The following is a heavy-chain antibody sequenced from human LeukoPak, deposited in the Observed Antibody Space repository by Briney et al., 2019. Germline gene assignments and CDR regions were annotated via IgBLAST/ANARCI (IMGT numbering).Heavy chain of an antibody. CDR2: INTNTGNP. CDR1: GYTFSSYH. CDR3: ASGEFEDY. J-gene: IGHJ4*02. V-gene: IGHV7-4-1*02. D-gene: IGHD7-27*01. Sequence: ASVKVSCKASGYTFSSYHIHWVRQAPRQGLEWMGWINTNTGNPTYAQGFTGRFVFSLDTSVSTAYLQISSLKAEDTAVYYCASGEFEDYWGQGTLVTVSS.